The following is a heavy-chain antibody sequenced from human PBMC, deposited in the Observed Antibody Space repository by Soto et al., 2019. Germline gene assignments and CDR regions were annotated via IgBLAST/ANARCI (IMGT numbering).Heavy chain of an antibody. Sequence: QVQLQQWGAGLLKPSETLSLTCAVYGGSFSGYYWSWIRQPPGKGLEWIGEINHSGSTNYNPSLKSRVTISVDTSKNQFSLKRSSVTAADTAVYYCARIPTYYDFWSGYSHWFDPWGQGTLVTVSS. J-gene: IGHJ5*02. CDR3: ARIPTYYDFWSGYSHWFDP. CDR2: INHSGST. D-gene: IGHD3-3*01. CDR1: GGSFSGYY. V-gene: IGHV4-34*01.